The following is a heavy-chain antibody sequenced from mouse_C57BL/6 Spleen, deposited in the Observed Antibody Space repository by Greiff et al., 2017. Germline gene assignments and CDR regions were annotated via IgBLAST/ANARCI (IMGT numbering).Heavy chain of an antibody. CDR2: IDPANGNT. D-gene: IGHD2-3*01. CDR1: GFNITNTY. Sequence: EVMLVESVAELVRPGASVKLSCTASGFNITNTYMHWVKQRPEQGLEWIGRIDPANGNTKYAQKFQGKATITADTSSNTAYLQLSRLTSEDTAIYCCARLDVPWFAYWGQGTLVTVSA. V-gene: IGHV14-3*01. CDR3: ARLDVPWFAY. J-gene: IGHJ3*01.